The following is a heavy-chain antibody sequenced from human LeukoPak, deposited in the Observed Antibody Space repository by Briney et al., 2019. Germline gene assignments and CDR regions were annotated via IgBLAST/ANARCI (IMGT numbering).Heavy chain of an antibody. D-gene: IGHD6-19*01. J-gene: IGHJ4*02. CDR3: ARILDSAWGELGY. CDR2: IRPDGSNK. Sequence: GGSLRLSCAGSGFSFSGYGMHWVRQAPGKWLEWMAFIRPDGSNKYYADSVKGRFTISRDNSKNTLYLQMNSLRAEDTAVYYCARILDSAWGELGYWGQGTLVTVSS. CDR1: GFSFSGYG. V-gene: IGHV3-30*02.